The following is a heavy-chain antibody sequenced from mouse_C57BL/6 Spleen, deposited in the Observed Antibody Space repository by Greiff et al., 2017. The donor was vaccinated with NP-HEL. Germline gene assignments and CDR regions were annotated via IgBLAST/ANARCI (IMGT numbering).Heavy chain of an antibody. Sequence: VQLQQSGAELVKPGASVKLSCKASGYTFTEYTIHWVKQRSGQGLEWIGWFYPGSGSIKYNEKFKDKATLTADKSSSTVYMELSRLTSEDSAVYFCARHEAPYYYGSLAWFAYWGQGTLVTVSA. CDR3: ARHEAPYYYGSLAWFAY. CDR1: GYTFTEYT. D-gene: IGHD1-1*01. J-gene: IGHJ3*01. CDR2: FYPGSGSI. V-gene: IGHV1-62-2*01.